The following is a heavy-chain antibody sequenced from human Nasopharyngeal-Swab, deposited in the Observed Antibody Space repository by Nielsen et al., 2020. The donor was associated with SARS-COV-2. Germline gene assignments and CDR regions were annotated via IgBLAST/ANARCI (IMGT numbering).Heavy chain of an antibody. J-gene: IGHJ6*03. CDR2: ISGSGGST. Sequence: GASLQISCAASGFTFSSYAMSWVRQAPGKGLEWVSAISGSGGSTYYADSVKGRFTISRDNSENTLYLQMNSLRAEDTAVYYCAKYYGDYPYYYYYMDVWGKGTTVTVSS. CDR1: GFTFSSYA. D-gene: IGHD4-17*01. V-gene: IGHV3-23*01. CDR3: AKYYGDYPYYYYYMDV.